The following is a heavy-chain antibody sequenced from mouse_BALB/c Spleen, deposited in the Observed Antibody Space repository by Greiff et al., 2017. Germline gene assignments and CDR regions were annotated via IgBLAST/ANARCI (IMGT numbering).Heavy chain of an antibody. CDR2: INPSGGYT. J-gene: IGHJ4*01. Sequence: VQLKQSGAELARPGASVSMSCKASGYTFTSYTMHWVKQRPGQGLEWIGYINPSGGYTNYNQKIKDKATMNADKTCRKVYKQLSSRTSEAAAVYYGERGSHLYCGYYDAMDYWGQGTSVTVSS. D-gene: IGHD2-2*01. V-gene: IGHV1-4*01. CDR1: GYTFTSYT. CDR3: ERGSHLYCGYYDAMDY.